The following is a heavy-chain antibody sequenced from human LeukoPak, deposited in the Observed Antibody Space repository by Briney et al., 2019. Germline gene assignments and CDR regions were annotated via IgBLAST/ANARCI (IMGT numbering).Heavy chain of an antibody. D-gene: IGHD3-16*01. J-gene: IGHJ4*02. V-gene: IGHV4-38-2*01. CDR2: IYHSGST. CDR3: ARVPGLYYFDY. CDR1: GYSISSGYY. Sequence: PSETLSLTCAVSGYSISSGYYWGWIRQPPGKGLEWIGSIYHSGSTYYSPSLKSRVTISVDTSKNQFSLKLSSVTAADTAVYYCARVPGLYYFDYWGQGTLVTVSS.